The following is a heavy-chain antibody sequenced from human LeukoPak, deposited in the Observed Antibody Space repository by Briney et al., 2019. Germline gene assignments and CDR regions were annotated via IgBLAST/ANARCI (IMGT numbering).Heavy chain of an antibody. Sequence: GASVKVSCKASGYSFTNYYMHWVRQAPGQGLEWMGITNPRGGSTTYAQKFQGRVTMTRDTSTSTVYMELSSLRSDDTAVYYCARFGGYSYEDWGQGTLVTVSS. CDR3: ARFGGYSYED. CDR1: GYSFTNYY. V-gene: IGHV1-46*01. D-gene: IGHD5-18*01. CDR2: TNPRGGST. J-gene: IGHJ4*02.